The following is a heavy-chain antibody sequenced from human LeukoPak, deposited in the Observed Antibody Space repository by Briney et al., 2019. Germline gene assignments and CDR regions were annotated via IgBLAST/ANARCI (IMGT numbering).Heavy chain of an antibody. CDR2: INQSGGT. J-gene: IGHJ6*03. D-gene: IGHD3-10*01. V-gene: IGHV4-38-2*02. CDR3: ARLIWFGDLYYYYYYMDV. CDR1: GYSISSGYY. Sequence: SETLSLTCTVSGYSISSGYYWGWIRQPPGKGLEWIGEINQSGGTNYNPSLKSRVTISVDTSKNQFSLKLSSVTAADTAVYYCARLIWFGDLYYYYYYMDVWGKGTTVTISS.